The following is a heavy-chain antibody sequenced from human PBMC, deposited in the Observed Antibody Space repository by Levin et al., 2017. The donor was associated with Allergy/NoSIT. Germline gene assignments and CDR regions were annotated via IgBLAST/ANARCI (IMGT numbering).Heavy chain of an antibody. Sequence: ASVKVSCKASGYTFTSYAMNWVRQAPGQGLEWMGWINTNTGNPTYAQGFTGRFVFSLDTSVSTAYLQISSLKAEDTAVYYCASNTYSSGWSVYFDYWGQGTLVTVSS. V-gene: IGHV7-4-1*02. CDR2: INTNTGNP. CDR1: GYTFTSYA. CDR3: ASNTYSSGWSVYFDY. D-gene: IGHD6-19*01. J-gene: IGHJ4*02.